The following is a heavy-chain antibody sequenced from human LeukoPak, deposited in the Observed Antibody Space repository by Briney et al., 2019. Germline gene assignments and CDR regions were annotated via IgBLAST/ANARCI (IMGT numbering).Heavy chain of an antibody. CDR1: GGSISSGGYS. J-gene: IGHJ3*02. D-gene: IGHD2-15*01. Sequence: PSETLSLTCAVSGGSISSGGYSWSWIRQPPGKGLEWIGYIYHSGSTYYNPSLKSRVTISVYRSKNQFSLKLSSVTAADTAVYYCARYCSGGSCYHDAFDIWGQGTMVTVSS. CDR3: ARYCSGGSCYHDAFDI. V-gene: IGHV4-30-2*01. CDR2: IYHSGST.